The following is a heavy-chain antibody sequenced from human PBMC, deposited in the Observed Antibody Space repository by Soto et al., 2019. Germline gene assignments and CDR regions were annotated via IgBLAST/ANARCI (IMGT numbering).Heavy chain of an antibody. V-gene: IGHV3-23*01. CDR3: AKDPQAYSSGWWFDY. CDR2: ISGSGGST. J-gene: IGHJ4*02. Sequence: HPGGSLRLSCAASGFTVSSNYMSWVRQAPGKGLEWVSVISGSGGSTYYADSVKGRFTISRDNSKNTLYLQMNSLRAEDTAVYYCAKDPQAYSSGWWFDYWGQGTLVTVSS. D-gene: IGHD6-19*01. CDR1: GFTVSSNY.